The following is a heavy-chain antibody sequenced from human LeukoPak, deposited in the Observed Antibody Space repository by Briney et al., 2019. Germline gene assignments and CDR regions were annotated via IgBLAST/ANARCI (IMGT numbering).Heavy chain of an antibody. D-gene: IGHD2-15*01. CDR3: ATTYCSGGSCYSSRTGGFDY. CDR1: GFTFSSYA. V-gene: IGHV3-30-3*01. CDR2: ISYDGSKK. J-gene: IGHJ4*02. Sequence: GGSLRLSCAASGFTFSSYAMHWVRQAAGKGLEWVAVISYDGSKKYYADSVKGRFTISRDNSKNTLYLQMNSLRAEDTAVYYCATTYCSGGSCYSSRTGGFDYWGQGTLFTVSS.